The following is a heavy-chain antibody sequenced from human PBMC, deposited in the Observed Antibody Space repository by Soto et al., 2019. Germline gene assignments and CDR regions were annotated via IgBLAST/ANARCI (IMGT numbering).Heavy chain of an antibody. J-gene: IGHJ3*02. D-gene: IGHD3-22*01. Sequence: PGGSLRLSCAASGFTFSSCAMGWVRQAPGKGLEWVSDISGSGGSTYYADSVKGRFTISRDNSKNTLYLQMNSLRAEDTAVYYCAKGKTYYYDSSGYYSGAFDIWGQGTMVTVSS. CDR3: AKGKTYYYDSSGYYSGAFDI. V-gene: IGHV3-23*01. CDR2: ISGSGGST. CDR1: GFTFSSCA.